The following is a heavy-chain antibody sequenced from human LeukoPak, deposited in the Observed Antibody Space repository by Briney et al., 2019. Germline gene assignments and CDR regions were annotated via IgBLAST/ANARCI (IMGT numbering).Heavy chain of an antibody. CDR2: IYSGGST. J-gene: IGHJ6*03. CDR1: GFTVSSNY. V-gene: IGHV3-66*02. D-gene: IGHD3-3*01. Sequence: PGGFLRLSCAASGFTVSSNYMTWVRQAPGKGLEWVSVIYSGGSTYYSDSVKGRFTISRDNSENTLYLHMNSLRAEDTAVYYCARATFWSGYQRDSWYMDVWGKGTTVTVSS. CDR3: ARATFWSGYQRDSWYMDV.